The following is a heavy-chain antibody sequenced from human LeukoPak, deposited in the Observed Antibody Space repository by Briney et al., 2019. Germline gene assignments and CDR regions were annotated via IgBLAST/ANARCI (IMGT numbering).Heavy chain of an antibody. V-gene: IGHV1-69*13. CDR1: GGTFSSYA. CDR3: ARGRSGQQLDETPTFDY. D-gene: IGHD6-13*01. Sequence: ASVKVSCKASGGTFSSYAISWVRQAPGQGLEWMGGIIPIFGTANYARKFQGRVTITADESTSTAYMELSSLRSEDTAVYYCARGRSGQQLDETPTFDYWGQGTLVTVSS. CDR2: IIPIFGTA. J-gene: IGHJ4*02.